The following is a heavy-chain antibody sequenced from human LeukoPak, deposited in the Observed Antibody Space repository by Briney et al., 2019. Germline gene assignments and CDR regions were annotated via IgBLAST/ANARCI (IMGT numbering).Heavy chain of an antibody. D-gene: IGHD6-13*01. CDR1: GGAISTYY. J-gene: IGHJ4*02. CDR3: ARGVGSWYYFDY. Sequence: SETLSLTCTVSGGAISTYYWSWIRQPPGKGLEWIGNIYYSGSTNYNPSLKSRVTISVDTSKNQFSLKLSSVTAADTAVYYCARGVGSWYYFDYWGQGTLVTVSS. V-gene: IGHV4-59*01. CDR2: IYYSGST.